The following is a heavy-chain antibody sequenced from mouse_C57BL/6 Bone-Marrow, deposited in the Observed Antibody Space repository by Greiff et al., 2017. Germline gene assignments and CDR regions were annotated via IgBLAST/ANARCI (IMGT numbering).Heavy chain of an antibody. V-gene: IGHV7-1*01. J-gene: IGHJ2*01. CDR2: SSNKANDYTT. CDR1: GFTFSDFY. CDR3: AIGYYCSSADY. D-gene: IGHD1-1*01. Sequence: EVKLVESGGGLVQSGRSLRLSCATSGFTFSDFYMEWVRQAPGRGLEWIAASSNKANDYTTEYSASVKGRFIVSRDTSQSILYLQMNALRAEDTASYCCAIGYYCSSADYWGQGTTLTVSS.